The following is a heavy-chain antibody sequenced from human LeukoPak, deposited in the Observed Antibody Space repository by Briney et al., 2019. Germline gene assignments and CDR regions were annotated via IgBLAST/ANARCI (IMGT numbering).Heavy chain of an antibody. Sequence: PGGSLRLSCAASGFTFSSYGMHWVRQAPGKGLEWVAVISYDGSNKYYADSVKGRFTISRDNSKNTLYLQMNSLRPEDTTVYYCAKDKSGSPHFWGDIDYWGQGTLVTVSS. CDR1: GFTFSSYG. J-gene: IGHJ4*02. CDR3: AKDKSGSPHFWGDIDY. D-gene: IGHD1-26*01. CDR2: ISYDGSNK. V-gene: IGHV3-30*18.